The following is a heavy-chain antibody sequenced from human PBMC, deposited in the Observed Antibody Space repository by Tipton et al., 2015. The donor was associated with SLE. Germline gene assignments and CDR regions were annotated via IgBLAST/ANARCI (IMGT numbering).Heavy chain of an antibody. CDR1: GGSISSYY. J-gene: IGHJ6*02. Sequence: TLSLTCTVSGGSISSYYWSWIRQPPGKGREWIGSIFYRGSTYSNPSLKSRVTISVDRSKNKFSLKLSSVTAADTAVYYCARIPSLYSGTYYYYYGMDVWGQGTTVTVSS. D-gene: IGHD1-26*01. V-gene: IGHV4-39*07. CDR2: IFYRGST. CDR3: ARIPSLYSGTYYYYYGMDV.